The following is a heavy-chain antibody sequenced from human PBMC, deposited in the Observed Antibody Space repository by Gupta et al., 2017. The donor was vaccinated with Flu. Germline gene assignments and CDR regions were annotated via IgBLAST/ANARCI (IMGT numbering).Heavy chain of an antibody. V-gene: IGHV4-39*01. Sequence: QLQLQESGPGLVKPSETLSLTCTVSGGSISSSSYYWGWIRQPPGKGLEWIGSIYYSGSTYYNPSLKSRVTISVDTSKNQFSLKLSSVTAADTAVYYCATTLTIGGSQQYYYYYGMDVWGQGTTVTVSS. D-gene: IGHD4-23*01. CDR2: IYYSGST. CDR3: ATTLTIGGSQQYYYYYGMDV. J-gene: IGHJ6*02. CDR1: GGSISSSSYY.